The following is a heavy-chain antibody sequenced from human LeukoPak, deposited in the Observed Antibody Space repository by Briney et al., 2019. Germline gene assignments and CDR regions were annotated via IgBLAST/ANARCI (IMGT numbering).Heavy chain of an antibody. CDR1: GGSISSGSYY. CDR3: ARGSYQGDY. D-gene: IGHD1-26*01. J-gene: IGHJ4*02. Sequence: PSDTLSLTCTVSGGSISSGSYYWSWIRQPAGKGLEWIGRIYTSGSTNYNPSLKSRVTISVDTSKNQFSLKLSSVTAADTAVYYCARGSYQGDYWGQGTLVTVSS. CDR2: IYTSGST. V-gene: IGHV4-61*02.